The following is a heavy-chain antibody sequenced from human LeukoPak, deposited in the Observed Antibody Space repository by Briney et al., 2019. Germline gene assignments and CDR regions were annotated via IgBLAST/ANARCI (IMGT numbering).Heavy chain of an antibody. CDR1: GYIFTAYY. CDR3: ARADSSSWYIPY. CDR2: INPNSGAA. V-gene: IGHV1-2*02. Sequence: ASVKVSCKASGYIFTAYYIHWVRQAPGQGLEWMGWINPNSGAAHYAQQFPGRVSITRDTSISTAYMELSSLRSDDTAIYYCARADSSSWYIPYWGQGTLVTVSS. D-gene: IGHD6-13*01. J-gene: IGHJ4*02.